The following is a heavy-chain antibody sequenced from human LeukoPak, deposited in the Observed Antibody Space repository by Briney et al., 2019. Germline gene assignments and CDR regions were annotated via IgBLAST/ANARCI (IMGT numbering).Heavy chain of an antibody. D-gene: IGHD3-10*01. J-gene: IGHJ6*03. CDR1: GGSISSSSYY. CDR2: IYYSGST. Sequence: SETLSLTCAVSGGSISSSSYYWGWIRQPPGKGLEWIASIYYSGSTYYNPSLKSRVTISVDTSKNQFSLKLSSVTAADTAVYFCAGSSNYYYYYMDAWGKGTTVTVAS. CDR3: AGSSNYYYYYMDA. V-gene: IGHV4-39*01.